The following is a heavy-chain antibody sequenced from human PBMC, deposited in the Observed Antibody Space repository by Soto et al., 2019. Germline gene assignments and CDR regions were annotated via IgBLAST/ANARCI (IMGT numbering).Heavy chain of an antibody. CDR1: GFTFSSYG. CDR2: IWYDGSNK. J-gene: IGHJ4*02. D-gene: IGHD3-9*01. V-gene: IGHV3-33*01. CDR3: ARDSGFDPPSQFDY. Sequence: GGSLRLSCAASGFTFSSYGMHWVRQAPGKGLEWVAVIWYDGSNKYYADSVKGRFTISRDNSKNTLYLQMNSLRAEDTAVYYCARDSGFDPPSQFDYWGQGTLVTVSS.